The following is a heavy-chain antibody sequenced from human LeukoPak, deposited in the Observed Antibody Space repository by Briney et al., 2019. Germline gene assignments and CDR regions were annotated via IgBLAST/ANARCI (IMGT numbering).Heavy chain of an antibody. CDR2: ISPSGSST. Sequence: ASVKVSCKASGYSFISFYVHWVRQAPGQGLEWMGIISPSGSSTTYAQRFQGRVTMTRDTSISTAFMELSRLTSDDTAVYYCTGGATTPVYWGQGTLVTVSS. D-gene: IGHD5-12*01. V-gene: IGHV1-46*01. CDR3: TGGATTPVY. J-gene: IGHJ4*02. CDR1: GYSFISFY.